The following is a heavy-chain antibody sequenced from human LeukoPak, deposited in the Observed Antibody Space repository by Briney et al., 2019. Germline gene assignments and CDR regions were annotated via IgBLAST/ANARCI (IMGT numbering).Heavy chain of an antibody. D-gene: IGHD6-13*01. CDR1: PFTFRSFH. V-gene: IGHV3-33*01. CDR2: IWYDGSNK. CDR3: ARDHVAAGYFDY. Sequence: QSGGSLRLSCAASPFTFRSFHMHWVRQAPGKGLEWVAIIWYDGSNKYYRDSVKGRFTISRDNSKNTLYLQMNSLRAEDTAVYYCARDHVAAGYFDYWGQGTLVTVSS. J-gene: IGHJ4*02.